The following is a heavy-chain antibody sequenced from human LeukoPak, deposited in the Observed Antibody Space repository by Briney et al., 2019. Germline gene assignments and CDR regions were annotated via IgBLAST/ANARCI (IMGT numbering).Heavy chain of an antibody. CDR2: IAYDGSRA. CDR1: GFTFGGYG. CDR3: TRYNNDHFDY. Sequence: GKSLRLSCAGSGFTFGGYGMHWFRQTPGKGLEWVAVIAYDGSRAFYADSVKGRFTISRDNSKNTMSVQMDDLRAEDTAVYYCTRYNNDHFDYWGQGTLVTVSS. V-gene: IGHV3-33*01. D-gene: IGHD1-14*01. J-gene: IGHJ4*02.